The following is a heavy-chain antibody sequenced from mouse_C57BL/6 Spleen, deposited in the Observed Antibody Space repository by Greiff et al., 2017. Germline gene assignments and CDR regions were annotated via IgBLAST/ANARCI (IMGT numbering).Heavy chain of an antibody. CDR2: INPSSGYT. J-gene: IGHJ1*03. V-gene: IGHV1-4*01. CDR1: GYTFTSYT. Sequence: VKLQQSGAELARPGASVKMSCKASGYTFTSYTMHWVKQRPGQGLEWIGYINPSSGYTKYNQKFKDKATLTADKSSSTAYMQLSSLTSEDSAVYYGAIYGYFDVWGTGTTVTVSS. CDR3: AIYGYFDV.